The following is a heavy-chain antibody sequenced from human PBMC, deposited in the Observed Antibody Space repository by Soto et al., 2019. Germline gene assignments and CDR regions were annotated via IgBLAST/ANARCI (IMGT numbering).Heavy chain of an antibody. V-gene: IGHV1-69*13. J-gene: IGHJ6*02. CDR2: IIPIFGTA. CDR1: GCTFSSYA. CDR3: ARDRDYYDSSGYNYYYGMDV. Sequence: GASVKVSCKASGCTFSSYAISCVRQAPGQVLEWMGGIIPIFGTANYAQKFQGRVTITADESTSTAYMELSSLRSEDTAVYYCARDRDYYDSSGYNYYYGMDVWGQGTTVTVSS. D-gene: IGHD3-22*01.